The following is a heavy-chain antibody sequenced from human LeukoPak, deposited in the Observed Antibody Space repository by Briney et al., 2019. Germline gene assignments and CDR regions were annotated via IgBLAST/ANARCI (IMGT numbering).Heavy chain of an antibody. CDR3: ARVPGSGWYYYYMDV. J-gene: IGHJ6*03. Sequence: SSETLSLTCTVSGASISTYYWSWIRQPPGKGLEWIGYISGSGSTKYNPSLKSRVTISVDTSTSQCSPRLTSVTAADTAVYYCARVPGSGWYYYYMDVWGKGTTVTVSS. CDR2: ISGSGST. CDR1: GASISTYY. D-gene: IGHD6-19*01. V-gene: IGHV4-59*01.